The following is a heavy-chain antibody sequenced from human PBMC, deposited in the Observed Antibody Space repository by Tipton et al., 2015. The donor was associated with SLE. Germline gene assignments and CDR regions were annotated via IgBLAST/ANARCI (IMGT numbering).Heavy chain of an antibody. Sequence: SLRLSCAASGFTFSSYGMHWVRQAPGKGLEWVAVIWYDGSNKYYADSVKGRFTISRDNSKNSLYLQMNSLRAEDTALYYCAKDSSGYYYYYGMDVWGQGTTVTVSS. CDR2: IWYDGSNK. J-gene: IGHJ6*02. V-gene: IGHV3-30*18. D-gene: IGHD3-22*01. CDR3: AKDSSGYYYYYGMDV. CDR1: GFTFSSYG.